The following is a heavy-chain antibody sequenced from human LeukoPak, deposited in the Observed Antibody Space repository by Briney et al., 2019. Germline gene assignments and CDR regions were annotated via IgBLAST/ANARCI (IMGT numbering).Heavy chain of an antibody. V-gene: IGHV3-48*03. J-gene: IGHJ4*02. CDR2: ISSSGSTV. Sequence: GGSLRLSCAVSRFTFSSYEMNWVRQAPGKGLEWISYISSSGSTVYYADSVKGRFTISRDNAKNSLYLQMKSLRAEDTAVYYCARKRARGLDYWGQGTLVTVSS. D-gene: IGHD3-10*01. CDR3: ARKRARGLDY. CDR1: RFTFSSYE.